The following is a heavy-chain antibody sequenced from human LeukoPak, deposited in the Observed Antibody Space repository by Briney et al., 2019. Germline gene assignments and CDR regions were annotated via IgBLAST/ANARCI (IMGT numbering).Heavy chain of an antibody. Sequence: GGSLRLSCAASGFTFSSHWMSWVRQAPGKGPEWVANIKQDGTEIYYVDSVKGRFTISRDNAKNSLYLQMNSLRDEDTAVYYCARGYSNYGDWFDPWGQGTLVTVSS. CDR2: IKQDGTEI. D-gene: IGHD4-11*01. J-gene: IGHJ5*02. CDR1: GFTFSSHW. CDR3: ARGYSNYGDWFDP. V-gene: IGHV3-7*01.